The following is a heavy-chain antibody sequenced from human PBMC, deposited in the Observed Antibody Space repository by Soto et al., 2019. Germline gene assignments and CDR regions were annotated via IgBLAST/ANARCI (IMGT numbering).Heavy chain of an antibody. CDR2: IYYSGNT. V-gene: IGHV4-61*01. Sequence: PSETLSLTCSVSGDSISSNNYFWAWIRQPPGKGLEWIGYIYYSGNTFDNPSFSGRVTISADTSKNQFSLKLSSVTAADTAVYYCAREHYYDSSGYQLGAFDIWGQGTMVTVSS. J-gene: IGHJ3*02. CDR3: AREHYYDSSGYQLGAFDI. D-gene: IGHD3-22*01. CDR1: GDSISSNNYF.